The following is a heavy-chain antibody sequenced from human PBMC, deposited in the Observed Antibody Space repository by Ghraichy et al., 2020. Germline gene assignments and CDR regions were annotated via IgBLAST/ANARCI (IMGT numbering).Heavy chain of an antibody. CDR2: IYYSGST. V-gene: IGHV4-39*01. CDR1: GGSISSSSYY. D-gene: IGHD3-22*01. Sequence: SETLSLTCTVSGGSISSSSYYWGWIRQPPGKGLEWIGTIYYSGSTYYNTSLKSRVTISVDTSKNQFSLKLNSVTAADTAVYYCASDSSGYSLDYWGQGTLVTVSS. CDR3: ASDSSGYSLDY. J-gene: IGHJ4*02.